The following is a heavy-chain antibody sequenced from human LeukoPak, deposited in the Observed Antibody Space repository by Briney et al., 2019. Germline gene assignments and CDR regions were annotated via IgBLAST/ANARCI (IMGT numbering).Heavy chain of an antibody. J-gene: IGHJ5*02. D-gene: IGHD6-6*01. CDR3: ARLGVRYSTSSWWFDP. CDR1: GGSISTFY. Sequence: SETLSLTRTVSGGSISTFYWSWIRQPPGKGLEWIGYIYYSGSTNYSPSLKSRVTISVDTSKNQFSLKLSSVTAADTAVYYCARLGVRYSTSSWWFDPWGQGTLVTVSS. CDR2: IYYSGST. V-gene: IGHV4-59*08.